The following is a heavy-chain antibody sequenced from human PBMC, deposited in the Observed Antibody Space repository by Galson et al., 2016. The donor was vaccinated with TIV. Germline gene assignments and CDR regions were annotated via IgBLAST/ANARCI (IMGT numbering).Heavy chain of an antibody. J-gene: IGHJ5*02. CDR3: ARAGKSAWLDP. CDR2: ISTSSSYR. Sequence: SLRLSCAASGFTFSSYSMNWVRQAPGKGLAWVSCISTSSSYRYYADSVKGRFAVSRDNAKNSLYLQMNSLTAEDTAVYFCARAGKSAWLDPWGQGTLVTVSS. D-gene: IGHD6-25*01. V-gene: IGHV3-21*01. CDR1: GFTFSSYS.